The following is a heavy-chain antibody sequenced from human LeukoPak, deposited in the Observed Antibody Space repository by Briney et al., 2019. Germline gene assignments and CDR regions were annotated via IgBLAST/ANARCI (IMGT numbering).Heavy chain of an antibody. V-gene: IGHV4-59*01. D-gene: IGHD3-22*01. CDR1: GGYISSYY. CDR2: IYYSGST. J-gene: IGHJ4*02. CDR3: ARVTGYMIEDYFDY. Sequence: SETLSLTCTVSGGYISSYYWSWIRQPPGKGLEWIGYIYYSGSTNYNPSLKSRVTISVDTSKNQFSLRLSSVTAADTAVYYCARVTGYMIEDYFDYWGQGTLVTVSS.